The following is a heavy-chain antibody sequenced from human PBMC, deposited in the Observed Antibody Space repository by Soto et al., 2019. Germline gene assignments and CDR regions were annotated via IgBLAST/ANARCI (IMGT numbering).Heavy chain of an antibody. CDR3: WRHDTTALAPLDS. CDR2: TIPAFGTA. Sequence: QVHLVQSGAEVKSPGSAVKVSCKVSGAGDTFSNYGLNWLRQAPGQGLEWMGGTIPAFGTANYAQKLQGRVTITTTTSTSTAYMEPSRLRSDDTDVYYCWRHDTTALAPLDSGGKGPLVSVSS. J-gene: IGHJ4*02. D-gene: IGHD1-1*01. CDR1: GAGDTFSNYG. V-gene: IGHV1-69*05.